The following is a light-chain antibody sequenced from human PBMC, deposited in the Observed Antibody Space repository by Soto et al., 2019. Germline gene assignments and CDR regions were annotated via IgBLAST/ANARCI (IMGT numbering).Light chain of an antibody. V-gene: IGKV1-39*01. CDR1: QSISSY. Sequence: DIQMTQKQSSLSASVGDRVTITCRASQSISSYLNWYQQKPGKAPKLLIYAASSLQSGVPSRFSGSGSGTDFTLTISSLQPEDFATYYCQLSYFILRTFGHVGIVDI. CDR3: QLSYFILRT. J-gene: IGKJ3*01. CDR2: AAS.